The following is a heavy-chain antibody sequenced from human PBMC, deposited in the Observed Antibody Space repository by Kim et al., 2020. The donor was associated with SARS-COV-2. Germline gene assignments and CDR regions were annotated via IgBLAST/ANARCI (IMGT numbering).Heavy chain of an antibody. Sequence: SVKVSCKASGGTFSNYAISWVRQAPGQGLEWMGGIIPIFGTANYAQKFQGRVTITADKSTSTAYMELSSLRSGDTAVYYCARVSGYSGYDYKAGDGDAFDIWGQGTMVTVSS. CDR2: IIPIFGTA. CDR3: ARVSGYSGYDYKAGDGDAFDI. CDR1: GGTFSNYA. V-gene: IGHV1-69*06. D-gene: IGHD5-12*01. J-gene: IGHJ3*02.